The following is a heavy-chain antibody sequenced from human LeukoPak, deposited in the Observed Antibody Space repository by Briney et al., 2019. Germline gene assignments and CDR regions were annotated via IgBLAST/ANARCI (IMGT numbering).Heavy chain of an antibody. CDR3: ARGSSSSWTRVGY. CDR2: IYSGGST. V-gene: IGHV3-66*01. D-gene: IGHD6-13*01. Sequence: GGSLRLSCAASGFTVSSNYMSWVRQAPGKGLEWVSVIYSGGSTYYADSVKGRFTISRDNSKNTLYLQMNSLGAEDTAVYYCARGSSSSWTRVGYWGQGTLVTVSS. J-gene: IGHJ4*02. CDR1: GFTVSSNY.